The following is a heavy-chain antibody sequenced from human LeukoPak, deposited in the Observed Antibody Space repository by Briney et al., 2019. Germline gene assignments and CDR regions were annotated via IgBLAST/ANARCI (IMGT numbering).Heavy chain of an antibody. CDR2: IYSGGST. Sequence: GGSLRLSCAASGFTVSSNYMSWVRQAPGKGLEWVSVIYSGGSTYYADSVKGRFTISRDNSKNTLYLQMNSLRAEDTAVYYCARDKGDSSGYYDYYYYYGMDVWGQGTTVTVSS. D-gene: IGHD3-22*01. CDR1: GFTVSSNY. V-gene: IGHV3-53*01. J-gene: IGHJ6*02. CDR3: ARDKGDSSGYYDYYYYYGMDV.